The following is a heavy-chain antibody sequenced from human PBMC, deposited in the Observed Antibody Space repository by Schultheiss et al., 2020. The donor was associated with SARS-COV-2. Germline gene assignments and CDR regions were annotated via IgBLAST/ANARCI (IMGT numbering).Heavy chain of an antibody. CDR3: VRDGPAASYGMDV. D-gene: IGHD2-2*01. CDR2: IYSGGNT. CDR1: GLSVSNNY. Sequence: GGSLRLSCAASGLSVSNNYMTWVRQAPGKGLEWVSVIYSGGNTHYADSVRGRFIISRDNSKNTLYLQMTSLRVEDTAMYYCVRDGPAASYGMDVWGQGTTVTFSS. J-gene: IGHJ6*02. V-gene: IGHV3-66*01.